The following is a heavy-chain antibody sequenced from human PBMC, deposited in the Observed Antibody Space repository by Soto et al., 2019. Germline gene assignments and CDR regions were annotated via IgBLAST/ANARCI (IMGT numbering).Heavy chain of an antibody. CDR2: ISWNSGSI. Sequence: PGGSLRLSCAASGFTFGDYAMQWVRQAPGKGLEWVSAISWNSGSIDYADSVKGRFTISRDNAKNSPYLQMNSLRAEDTALYYCAKSHTTSGWYVTTDYWGQGTRVTVSS. D-gene: IGHD6-19*01. CDR3: AKSHTTSGWYVTTDY. CDR1: GFTFGDYA. V-gene: IGHV3-9*01. J-gene: IGHJ4*02.